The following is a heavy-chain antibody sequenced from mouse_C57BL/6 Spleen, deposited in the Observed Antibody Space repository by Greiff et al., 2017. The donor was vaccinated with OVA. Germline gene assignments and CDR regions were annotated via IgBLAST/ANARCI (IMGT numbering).Heavy chain of an antibody. CDR3: ARGGNYGDY. J-gene: IGHJ2*01. CDR2: INPSTGGT. V-gene: IGHV1-42*01. CDR1: GYSFTGYY. Sequence: EVQLQQSGPELVKPGASVKISCKASGYSFTGYYMNWVKQSPEKSLEWIGEINPSTGGTTYNQKFKAKATLTVAKSSSTAYMQLKSLTSEDSAVYYCARGGNYGDYWGQGTTLTVSS.